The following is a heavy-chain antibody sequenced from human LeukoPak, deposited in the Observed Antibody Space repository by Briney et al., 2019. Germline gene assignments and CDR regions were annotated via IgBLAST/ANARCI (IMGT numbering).Heavy chain of an antibody. CDR2: MYLSGTT. J-gene: IGHJ4*02. CDR1: GGSVSSGSYY. V-gene: IGHV4-39*07. D-gene: IGHD3-22*01. CDR3: AGLVGRYSSGLYYYYFDY. Sequence: SETLSLTCTVSGGSVSSGSYYWSWVRQPPGKGLEWIGEMYLSGTTHSNPSVKSRVTISIDKSKNQFFLNLSSVTAADTAVYYCAGLVGRYSSGLYYYYFDYWGQGTLVTVSS.